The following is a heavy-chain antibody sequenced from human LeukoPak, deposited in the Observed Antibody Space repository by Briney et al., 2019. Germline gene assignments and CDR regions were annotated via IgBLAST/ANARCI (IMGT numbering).Heavy chain of an antibody. CDR3: ARDSRYGSGSSYYYYGMDV. D-gene: IGHD3-10*01. Sequence: GGSLRLSCAASGFTFSDYYMSWIRQAPGKGLEWASYISSSGSTIYYADSVKGRFTISRDNAKNSLYLQMNSLRAEDTAVYYCARDSRYGSGSSYYYYGMDVWGQGTTVTVSS. CDR1: GFTFSDYY. CDR2: ISSSGSTI. J-gene: IGHJ6*02. V-gene: IGHV3-11*01.